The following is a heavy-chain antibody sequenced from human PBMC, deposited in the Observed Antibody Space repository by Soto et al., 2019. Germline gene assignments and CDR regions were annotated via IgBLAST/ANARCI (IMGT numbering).Heavy chain of an antibody. J-gene: IGHJ4*02. V-gene: IGHV4-30-4*01. CDR2: IYYSGST. Sequence: PSETLCLTWTVSGGSISSGYYYWSWIRQPPGKGLEWIGYIYYSGSTYYNPSLKSRVTISVDTSKNQFSLKLSSVTAADTAVYYCARSERITIFGVATGSYCFDYWGQGTLVTVSS. CDR3: ARSERITIFGVATGSYCFDY. D-gene: IGHD3-3*01. CDR1: GGSISSGYYY.